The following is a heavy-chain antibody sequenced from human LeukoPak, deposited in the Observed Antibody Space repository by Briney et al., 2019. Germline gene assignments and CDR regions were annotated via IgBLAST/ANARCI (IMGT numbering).Heavy chain of an antibody. V-gene: IGHV4-59*01. CDR2: IYYSGNT. CDR3: VRENYSSGWYGIIDY. D-gene: IGHD6-19*01. CDR1: GGSISNYY. Sequence: SETLSLTCTVSGGSISNYYWSWIRQPPGKGLEWIGYIYYSGNTNYNPSLKSRVTISVDTSKNQFSLKLSSVTAAGTAVYYCVRENYSSGWYGIIDYWGQGTLVTVSS. J-gene: IGHJ4*02.